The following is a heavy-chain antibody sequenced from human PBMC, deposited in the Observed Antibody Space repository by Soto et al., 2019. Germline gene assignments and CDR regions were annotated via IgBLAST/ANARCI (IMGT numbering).Heavy chain of an antibody. J-gene: IGHJ4*02. Sequence: QVQLQQWGAGLLKPSETLSLTCAVYGGSFSGYYWSWIRQPPGKGLEWIGEINHSRSTNYNPSLKSRVTISVDTSKNQFSLKLSSVTDADTAVYYCARGWGRIFDYWGQGTLVTVSS. CDR3: ARGWGRIFDY. V-gene: IGHV4-34*01. D-gene: IGHD7-27*01. CDR1: GGSFSGYY. CDR2: INHSRST.